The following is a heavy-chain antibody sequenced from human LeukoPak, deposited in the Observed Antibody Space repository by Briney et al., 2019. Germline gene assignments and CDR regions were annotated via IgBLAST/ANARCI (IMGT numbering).Heavy chain of an antibody. Sequence: GGSLRLSCAASGFTFSSYSMNWVRQAPGKGLEWVSSISSNSSYIYYADSVKGRFTISRDNAKNSLYLQMNSLRAEDTAVYYCATENGVTMVRGVIKPFDYWGQGTLATVSS. J-gene: IGHJ4*02. CDR2: ISSNSSYI. V-gene: IGHV3-21*01. CDR1: GFTFSSYS. D-gene: IGHD3-10*01. CDR3: ATENGVTMVRGVIKPFDY.